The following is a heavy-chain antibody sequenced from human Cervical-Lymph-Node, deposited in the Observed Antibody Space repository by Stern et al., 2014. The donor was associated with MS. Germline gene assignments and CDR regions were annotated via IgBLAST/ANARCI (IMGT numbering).Heavy chain of an antibody. J-gene: IGHJ4*01. CDR3: AIPRTYCTEGTCYSGPSDF. Sequence: VQLGQSGAEVKKPGESLKISCKGSGYSFTTNWIGWVRQMPGKGLEWMGILYPGDSDPRYSPSFQGQVTISADESISTAFLQWSSLKASDTAMYYCAIPRTYCTEGTCYSGPSDFWGHGTRVTVSS. D-gene: IGHD2-15*01. CDR2: LYPGDSDP. CDR1: GYSFTTNW. V-gene: IGHV5-51*01.